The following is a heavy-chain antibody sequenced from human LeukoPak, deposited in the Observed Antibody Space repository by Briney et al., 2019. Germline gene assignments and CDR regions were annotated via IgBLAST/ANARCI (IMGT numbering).Heavy chain of an antibody. V-gene: IGHV3-48*03. D-gene: IGHD3-10*01. CDR2: ISGSGSTI. J-gene: IGHJ4*02. CDR3: ARDLPSYGSGTFDY. CDR1: GFTFSSYE. Sequence: GGSLRLSCAASGFTFSSYEMNWVRQAPGKGLEWVSYISGSGSTIYYADSVKGRFTISRDNAKNSLYLQMNSLRAEDTAVYYCARDLPSYGSGTFDYWGQGTLVTVSS.